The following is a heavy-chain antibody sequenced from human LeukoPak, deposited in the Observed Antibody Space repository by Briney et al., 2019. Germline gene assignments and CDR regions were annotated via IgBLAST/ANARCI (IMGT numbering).Heavy chain of an antibody. Sequence: GGSLRLSCAVSGFTFSDYYMNWIRQAPGKGLEWVSYISSSGSTIYYADSVKGRFTISRDNAKNSLHLQMYSLRAEDTAVYYCARDVGGYYGSGSYYNFDYWGQGTLVTVSS. J-gene: IGHJ4*02. CDR3: ARDVGGYYGSGSYYNFDY. V-gene: IGHV3-11*01. CDR1: GFTFSDYY. D-gene: IGHD3-10*01. CDR2: ISSSGSTI.